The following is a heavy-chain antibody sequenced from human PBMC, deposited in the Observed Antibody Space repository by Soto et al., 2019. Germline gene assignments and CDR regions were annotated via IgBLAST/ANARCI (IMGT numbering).Heavy chain of an antibody. CDR2: IDPSESYT. Sequence: RGESLKISCKGSGYSFTSYWISWVRQMPGKGLEWMGRIDPSESYTNYSPSFQGHVTISADKSISTAYLQWSSLKASDTAMYYCARGVTGTTYYYYGMDVWGQGTTVTVSS. J-gene: IGHJ6*02. V-gene: IGHV5-10-1*01. CDR3: ARGVTGTTYYYYGMDV. CDR1: GYSFTSYW. D-gene: IGHD1-20*01.